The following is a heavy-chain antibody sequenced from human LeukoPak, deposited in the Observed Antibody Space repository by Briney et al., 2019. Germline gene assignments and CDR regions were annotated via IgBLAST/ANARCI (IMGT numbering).Heavy chain of an antibody. V-gene: IGHV1-3*01. CDR1: GYTFTSYE. CDR3: ASYDILTGSGDY. CDR2: ISAYNGNT. J-gene: IGHJ4*02. Sequence: ASVKVSCKVSGYTFTSYEIHWVRQAPGQGLEWMGWISAYNGNTNYAQKFQGRVTITRDTSATTAYMEMNSLRSEDTAVYYCASYDILTGSGDYWGQGTLVTVSS. D-gene: IGHD3-9*01.